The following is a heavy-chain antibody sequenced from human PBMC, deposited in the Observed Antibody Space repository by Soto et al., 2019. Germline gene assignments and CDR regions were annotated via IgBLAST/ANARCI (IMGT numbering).Heavy chain of an antibody. J-gene: IGHJ3*02. D-gene: IGHD1-26*01. CDR3: AREAYSGSTRGAFDI. CDR1: GYTFTSYY. Sequence: ASVKVSCKASGYTFTSYYMHWVRQAPGQGLEWMGIINPSGGSTSYAQKFQGRVTMTRDTSTSTVYMELNSLRSEDTAVYYCAREAYSGSTRGAFDIWGQGTMVTVSS. V-gene: IGHV1-46*03. CDR2: INPSGGST.